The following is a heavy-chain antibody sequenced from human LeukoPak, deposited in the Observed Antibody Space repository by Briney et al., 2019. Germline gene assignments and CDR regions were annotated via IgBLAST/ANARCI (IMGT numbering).Heavy chain of an antibody. V-gene: IGHV4-59*08. CDR1: GGSISSYY. CDR2: IYYSGST. J-gene: IGHJ1*01. D-gene: IGHD3-22*01. CDR3: ARGGYYDSSGYSY. Sequence: SETLSLTCTVSGGSISSYYWSWIRQPPGKGLEWIGYIYYSGSTNYNPSLKSRVTISVDTSKNQFSLKLSSVTAADTAVYYCARGGYYDSSGYSYWGQGTLVTVS.